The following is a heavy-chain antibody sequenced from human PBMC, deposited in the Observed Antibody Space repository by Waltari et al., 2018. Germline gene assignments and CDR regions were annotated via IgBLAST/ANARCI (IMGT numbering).Heavy chain of an antibody. CDR3: ARGGDSSWPR. J-gene: IGHJ4*02. V-gene: IGHV3-20*04. D-gene: IGHD3-22*01. Sequence: VESGGGVIRPGGSLRLSCEAPGFTFDDYGMSWVRQGPGKGLEWIAGINWKGDKVAYGDAVRGRFIISRDNAKNLLYLQMNTVGLDDTALYYCARGGDSSWPRWGQGTLVTVSA. CDR1: GFTFDDYG. CDR2: INWKGDKV.